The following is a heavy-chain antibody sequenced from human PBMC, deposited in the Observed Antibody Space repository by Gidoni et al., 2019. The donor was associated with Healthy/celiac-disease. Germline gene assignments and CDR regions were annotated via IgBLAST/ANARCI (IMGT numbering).Heavy chain of an antibody. CDR2: ISSSSSYI. V-gene: IGHV3-21*01. D-gene: IGHD6-6*01. CDR1: GFTFSSYS. CDR3: ARDVFKQLEEDV. Sequence: EVQLVESGGGLVKPGGSLRLSCAASGFTFSSYSMNWVRQAPGKGLEWVSSISSSSSYIYYADSVKGRFTISRDNAKNSLYLQMNSLRAEDTAVYYCARDVFKQLEEDVWGQGTTVTVSS. J-gene: IGHJ6*02.